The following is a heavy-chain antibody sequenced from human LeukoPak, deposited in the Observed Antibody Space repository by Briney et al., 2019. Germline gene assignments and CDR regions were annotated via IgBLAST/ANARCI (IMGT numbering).Heavy chain of an antibody. J-gene: IGHJ4*02. CDR3: ARAPVAVARYVY. CDR1: GGSFSGYY. Sequence: TSETLSLTCAVCGGSFSGYYWSWIRQPPGKGLEWIGEINHSGSTNYNPSLKSRVTISVDTSKNQFSLKLSSVTAADTAVYYCARAPVAVARYVYWGQGALVTVSS. CDR2: INHSGST. V-gene: IGHV4-34*01. D-gene: IGHD6-19*01.